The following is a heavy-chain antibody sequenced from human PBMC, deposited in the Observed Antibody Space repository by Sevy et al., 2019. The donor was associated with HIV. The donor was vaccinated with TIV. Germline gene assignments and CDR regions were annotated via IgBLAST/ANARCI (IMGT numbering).Heavy chain of an antibody. J-gene: IGHJ3*02. V-gene: IGHV3-30*18. D-gene: IGHD5-12*01. CDR3: AKWSMGGARWLQLGAFDI. CDR1: GFTFSSYG. Sequence: GGSLRLSCAASGFTFSSYGMHWVRQAPGKGLEWVAVISYDGSNKYYGDSVKGRFTISRDNSKNTLYLKMNSLGAEDTAVYYCAKWSMGGARWLQLGAFDIWGQGTMVTVSS. CDR2: ISYDGSNK.